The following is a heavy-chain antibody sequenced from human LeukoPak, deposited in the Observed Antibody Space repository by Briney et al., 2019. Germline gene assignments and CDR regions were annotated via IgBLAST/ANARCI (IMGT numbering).Heavy chain of an antibody. D-gene: IGHD6-19*01. CDR1: GYTFTTYY. CDR3: ARSPLSGSGFLDP. V-gene: IGHV1-46*01. J-gene: IGHJ5*02. Sequence: GASVKVSCKASGYTFTTYYMHWVRQAPGQGLEWMGIINPSGGGTKYAQRFQGRLTMTRGTSTSTVYMDLSSLRSEDTAVYFCARSPLSGSGFLDPWGQGTLVTVSS. CDR2: INPSGGGT.